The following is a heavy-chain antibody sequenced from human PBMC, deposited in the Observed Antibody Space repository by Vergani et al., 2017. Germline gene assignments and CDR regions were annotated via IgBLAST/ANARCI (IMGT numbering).Heavy chain of an antibody. CDR2: ISGSGGST. J-gene: IGHJ4*02. Sequence: EVQLLESGGGLVQPGGSLRLSCAASGFTFSSYAMSWVRQAPGKGLEWVSAISGSGGSTYYADSVKGVFTISRDNSKNTLYLQMNSLRAEDTAVYYCAKDLIVVVVAATRMELDYWGQGTLVTVSS. CDR3: AKDLIVVVVAATRMELDY. V-gene: IGHV3-23*01. D-gene: IGHD2-15*01. CDR1: GFTFSSYA.